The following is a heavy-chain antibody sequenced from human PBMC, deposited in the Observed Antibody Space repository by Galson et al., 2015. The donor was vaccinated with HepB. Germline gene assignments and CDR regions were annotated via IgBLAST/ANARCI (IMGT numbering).Heavy chain of an antibody. J-gene: IGHJ6*02. CDR1: GFTFSSYS. D-gene: IGHD3-16*02. CDR3: ARDPLRHRYYYYGMDV. CDR2: ISSSSSTI. V-gene: IGHV3-48*01. Sequence: SLRLSCAASGFTFSSYSMNWVRQAPGKGLEWVSYISSSSSTIYYAGSVKGRFTISRDNAKNSLYLQMNSLRAEDTAVYYCARDPLRHRYYYYGMDVWGQGTTVTVSS.